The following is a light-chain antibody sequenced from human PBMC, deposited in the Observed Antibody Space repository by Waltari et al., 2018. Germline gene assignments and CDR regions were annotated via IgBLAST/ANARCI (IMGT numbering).Light chain of an antibody. Sequence: QSALTQPASVSGSPGQLIIISCSGTRSDVGGYNHVSWYQQYPGKAPQLIIYDVTERPSGVSYRFSGSKSANTAALTISGLQAEDEADYYCSSYSSGSTYLVFGGGTKLTVL. CDR1: RSDVGGYNH. CDR3: SSYSSGSTYLV. CDR2: DVT. V-gene: IGLV2-14*03. J-gene: IGLJ2*01.